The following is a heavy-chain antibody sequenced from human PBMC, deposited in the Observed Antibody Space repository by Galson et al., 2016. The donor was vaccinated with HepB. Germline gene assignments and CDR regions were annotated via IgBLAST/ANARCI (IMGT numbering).Heavy chain of an antibody. CDR3: ATDYMSGWFIFDH. CDR2: IGGRTADR. D-gene: IGHD6-19*01. Sequence: SLRLSCAASGFTFSNAWMSWPRQSPGKGPEWVASIGGRTADRYYADSVRGRFTISRDNSKNSLFLQMTSLSAADTAVYYCATDYMSGWFIFDHWGQGAMVTVSS. V-gene: IGHV3-21*01. CDR1: GFTFSNAW. J-gene: IGHJ4*02.